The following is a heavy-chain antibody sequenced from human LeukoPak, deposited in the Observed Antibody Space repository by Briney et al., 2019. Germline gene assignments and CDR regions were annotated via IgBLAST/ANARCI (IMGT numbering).Heavy chain of an antibody. D-gene: IGHD5-12*01. Sequence: SETPSLTCAVYGGSFSGYYWSWIRQPPGKGLEWIGEINHSGSTNYNPSLKSRVTISVDTSKNQFSLKLSSVTAADTAVYYCARGRKWLRFVGFDYWGQGTLVTVSS. CDR2: INHSGST. CDR3: ARGRKWLRFVGFDY. J-gene: IGHJ4*02. V-gene: IGHV4-34*01. CDR1: GGSFSGYY.